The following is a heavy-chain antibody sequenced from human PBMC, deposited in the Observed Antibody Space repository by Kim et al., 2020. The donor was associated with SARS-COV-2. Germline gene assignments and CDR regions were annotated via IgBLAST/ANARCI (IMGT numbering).Heavy chain of an antibody. V-gene: IGHV3-23*01. CDR3: AKDLWDYSGMDA. D-gene: IGHD1-26*01. J-gene: IGHJ6*01. Sequence: YYGDSVKGRLTISRDTSKNTVYLQMNRLRAEDMALYYCAKDLWDYSGMDAWGPGTTVTVSS.